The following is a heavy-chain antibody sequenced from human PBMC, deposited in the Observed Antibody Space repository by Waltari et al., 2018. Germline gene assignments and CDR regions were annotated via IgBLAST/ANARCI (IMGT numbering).Heavy chain of an antibody. J-gene: IGHJ4*02. V-gene: IGHV3-30-3*01. CDR2: ISFDGSIK. CDR1: FSFSRFA. Sequence: FSFSRFAMHWVRQAPGKGLEWVAVISFDGSIKNYADSVKGRFTIARDSSKKLLYLEMNSLGPEDMAVYYCTRGGVDSAMLPDYWGLGTLVTVSS. CDR3: TRGGVDSAMLPDY. D-gene: IGHD5-18*01.